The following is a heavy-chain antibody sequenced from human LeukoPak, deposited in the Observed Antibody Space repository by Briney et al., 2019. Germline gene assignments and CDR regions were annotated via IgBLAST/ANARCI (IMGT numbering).Heavy chain of an antibody. V-gene: IGHV1-46*01. D-gene: IGHD3-16*02. J-gene: IGHJ4*02. CDR2: INPSGGST. CDR1: GYTFTGYY. Sequence: ASVKVSCKASGYTFTGYYMHWVRQAPGQGLEWMGIINPSGGSTSYAQKFQGRVTMTRDTSTSTVYMELSSLRSEDTAVYYCARSRFGGVIVDYWGQGTLVTVSS. CDR3: ARSRFGGVIVDY.